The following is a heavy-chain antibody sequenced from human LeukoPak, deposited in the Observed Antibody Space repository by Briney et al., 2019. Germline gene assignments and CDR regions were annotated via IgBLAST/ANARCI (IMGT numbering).Heavy chain of an antibody. V-gene: IGHV1-18*01. CDR2: ISAYNGNT. CDR3: ASSKRQWLVPDHY. Sequence: SVKVSCTASGYTFTSYVISWVRQAPGQGLEWMGWISAYNGNTYYAHKLQGRVTMTTDTSTSADYMQQRRRKSDDTAAYNCASSKRQWLVPDHYGGQETGDRVL. J-gene: IGHJ4*02. D-gene: IGHD6-19*01. CDR1: GYTFTSYV.